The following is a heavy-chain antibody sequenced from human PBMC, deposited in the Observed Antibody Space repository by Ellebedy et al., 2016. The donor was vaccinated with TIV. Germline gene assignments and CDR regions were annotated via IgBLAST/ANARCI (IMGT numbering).Heavy chain of an antibody. CDR2: IRRIVDGGTI. CDR1: GFTFSNSW. Sequence: GESLKISCVGSGFTFSNSWMDWVRQAPGKGLEWVGRIRRIVDGGTIDYAAPVKDRFTISRDDSKNTLYLQMNSLKTEDTALYYCTTDFSNWGQGTPVTVSS. CDR3: TTDFSN. J-gene: IGHJ4*02. D-gene: IGHD3-3*01. V-gene: IGHV3-15*07.